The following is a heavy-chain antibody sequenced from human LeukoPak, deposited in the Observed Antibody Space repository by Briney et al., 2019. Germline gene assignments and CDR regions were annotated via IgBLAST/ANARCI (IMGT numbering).Heavy chain of an antibody. J-gene: IGHJ4*02. V-gene: IGHV3-74*01. Sequence: GGSLRLSCEASEFTFSNYWMHWVRQAPGEGLVWVSRMNYDGSATTYADSVKGRFTISRDNAKNTLYLQMNSLRAEDTAVYYCARGNGNNYGYLGYWGQGTVVTVSS. CDR1: EFTFSNYW. D-gene: IGHD5-18*01. CDR2: MNYDGSAT. CDR3: ARGNGNNYGYLGY.